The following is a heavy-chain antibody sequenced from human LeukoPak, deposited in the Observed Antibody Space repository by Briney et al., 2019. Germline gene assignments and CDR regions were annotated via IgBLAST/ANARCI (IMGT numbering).Heavy chain of an antibody. CDR3: ARGMNRNRYSSGWFVDY. Sequence: ASVKVSCKASGGTFSSYAISWVRQAPGQGLEWMGWISAYNGNTNYAQKLQGRVTMTTDTSTSTAYMELRSLRSDDTAVYYCARGMNRNRYSSGWFVDYWGQGTLVTVSS. D-gene: IGHD6-19*01. J-gene: IGHJ4*02. V-gene: IGHV1-18*01. CDR2: ISAYNGNT. CDR1: GGTFSSYA.